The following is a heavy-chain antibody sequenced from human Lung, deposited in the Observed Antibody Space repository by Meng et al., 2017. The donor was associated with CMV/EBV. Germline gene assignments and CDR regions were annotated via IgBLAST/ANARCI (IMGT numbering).Heavy chain of an antibody. Sequence: SETLSLTCTVSGGSISSGGYYWSWIRQHPGKGLEWIGYMYYSGSTYYNPSLKSRVTISVDTSKNQFSLKLSSVTAADTAVYYCERDAEYRGKAFDIWGQGXMVTVSS. CDR2: MYYSGST. J-gene: IGHJ3*02. CDR3: ERDAEYRGKAFDI. D-gene: IGHD1-26*01. V-gene: IGHV4-31*03. CDR1: GGSISSGGYY.